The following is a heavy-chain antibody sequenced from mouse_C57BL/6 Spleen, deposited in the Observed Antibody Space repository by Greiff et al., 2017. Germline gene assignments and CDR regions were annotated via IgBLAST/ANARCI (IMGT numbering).Heavy chain of an antibody. CDR1: GYTFTDYN. D-gene: IGHD2-12*01. J-gene: IGHJ4*01. V-gene: IGHV1-18*01. CDR2: INPNNGGT. Sequence: VQLQQSGPELVKPGASVKIPCKASGYTFTDYNMDWVKQSHGTSLAWIGDINPNNGGTIYNQKFKGKATLTVDKSYSTAYRVLRSLTYEDTAVYYCFLRAYAMDYWGQGTSVTVSS. CDR3: FLRAYAMDY.